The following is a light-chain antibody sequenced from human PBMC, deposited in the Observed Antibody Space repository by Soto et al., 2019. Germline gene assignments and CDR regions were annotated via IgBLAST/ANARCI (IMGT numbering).Light chain of an antibody. CDR3: QHYNNWPLT. Sequence: EIVMTQSPATLSVSPGERVTLSCRASQSVSNNLAWYQQKPGQAPRLLIYGASTRATGFPARFSGSGSGTEFTLTISSLQSEDFAVYYCQHYNNWPLTFGGGTKVEIK. V-gene: IGKV3-15*01. CDR2: GAS. CDR1: QSVSNN. J-gene: IGKJ4*01.